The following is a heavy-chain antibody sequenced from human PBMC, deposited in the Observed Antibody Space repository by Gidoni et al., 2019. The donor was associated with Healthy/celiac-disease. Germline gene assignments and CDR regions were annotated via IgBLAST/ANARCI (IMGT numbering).Heavy chain of an antibody. CDR1: GYTFTSYY. CDR3: ARDRALAVAGYNFDY. CDR2: INPSGGST. J-gene: IGHJ4*02. D-gene: IGHD6-19*01. V-gene: IGHV1-46*01. Sequence: QVQLVQSGAEVKKPGASVKVFCKASGYTFTSYYMHWVRQAPGQGLEWMGIINPSGGSTSYAQKFQGRVTMTRDTSTSTVYMELSSLRSEDTAVYYCARDRALAVAGYNFDYWGQGTLVTVSS.